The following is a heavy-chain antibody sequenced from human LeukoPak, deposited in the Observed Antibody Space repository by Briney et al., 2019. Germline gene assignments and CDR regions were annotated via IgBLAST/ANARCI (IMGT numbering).Heavy chain of an antibody. J-gene: IGHJ4*02. V-gene: IGHV4-34*01. CDR2: IIHSGST. Sequence: GSLRLSCAASGFTFSSYAMSWVRQPPGKGLEWIGEIIHSGSTKYNPSLKSRVTISVDTSKNQFSLKMTSVTAADTAVYYCARGWDWNFGYWGQGILVIVSS. CDR3: ARGWDWNFGY. CDR1: GFTFSSYA. D-gene: IGHD1-7*01.